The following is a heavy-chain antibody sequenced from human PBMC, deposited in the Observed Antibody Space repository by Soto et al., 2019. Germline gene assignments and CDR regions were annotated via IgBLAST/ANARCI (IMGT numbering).Heavy chain of an antibody. D-gene: IGHD7-27*01. Sequence: GGSLRLSCAASGFTVSSNYMSWVRQAPGKGLELVSVIYSGGSTYYADSVKGLFTISRHNSKNTLYLQMNSLRAEETALYYCARETGDRRAFDIWGQGTMVTVSS. J-gene: IGHJ3*02. CDR1: GFTVSSNY. CDR3: ARETGDRRAFDI. V-gene: IGHV3-53*04. CDR2: IYSGGST.